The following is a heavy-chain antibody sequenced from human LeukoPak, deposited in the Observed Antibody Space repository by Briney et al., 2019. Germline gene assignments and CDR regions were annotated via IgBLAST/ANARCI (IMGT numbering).Heavy chain of an antibody. Sequence: GGSLRLSCAASGFTFSSYSMHWVRQAPGKGLEWVSSISSSSIYIYYADSLKGRFTISRDNAKNSLSLQMNSLRAEDTAVYYCARGRQNSGSYSDAFDIWGQGTVVTVSS. CDR3: ARGRQNSGSYSDAFDI. CDR2: ISSSSIYI. D-gene: IGHD1-26*01. CDR1: GFTFSSYS. V-gene: IGHV3-21*01. J-gene: IGHJ3*02.